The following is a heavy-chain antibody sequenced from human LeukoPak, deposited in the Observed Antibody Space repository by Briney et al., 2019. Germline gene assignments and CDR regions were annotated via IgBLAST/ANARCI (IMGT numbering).Heavy chain of an antibody. V-gene: IGHV1-2*06. J-gene: IGHJ5*02. D-gene: IGHD6-13*01. CDR1: GYTFTDYY. Sequence: GASVKVPCKASGYTFTDYYMHWVRQAPGQGLEWMGRINPNSGGTKYAQKFQGRVTMTRDTSISTAYMELNRLTSDDTAVYYCAKCGDFIAASYNWFDPWGPGTLVTVSS. CDR2: INPNSGGT. CDR3: AKCGDFIAASYNWFDP.